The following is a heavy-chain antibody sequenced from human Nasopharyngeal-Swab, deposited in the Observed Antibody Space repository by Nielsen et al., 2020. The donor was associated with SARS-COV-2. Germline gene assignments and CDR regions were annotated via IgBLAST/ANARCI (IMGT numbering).Heavy chain of an antibody. V-gene: IGHV3-9*01. CDR1: GFTFDDYA. J-gene: IGHJ4*02. CDR2: ISWNSGSI. CDR3: ASSINYDSSGYYDY. Sequence: SLKISCAASGFTFDDYAMHWVRQAPGKGLEWVSGISWNSGSIGYADSVKGRFTISRDNAKNSLSLQMNSLRAEDTALYYCASSINYDSSGYYDYWGQGTLVTVSS. D-gene: IGHD3-22*01.